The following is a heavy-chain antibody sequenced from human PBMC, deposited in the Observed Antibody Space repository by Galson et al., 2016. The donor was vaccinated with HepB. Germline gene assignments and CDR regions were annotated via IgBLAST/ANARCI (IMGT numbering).Heavy chain of an antibody. CDR3: AREWAPFRIVNPRVRAIDI. D-gene: IGHD2/OR15-2a*01. CDR1: GGTFSSYA. CDR2: IIPIFGTA. V-gene: IGHV1-69*06. Sequence: SVKVSCKASGGTFSSYAISWVRQAPGQGLEWMGGIIPIFGTANYAQTFQGRVTITADKSTSTAYMELSSLRSEDTAVYYCAREWAPFRIVNPRVRAIDIWGQGTMVTVSS. J-gene: IGHJ3*02.